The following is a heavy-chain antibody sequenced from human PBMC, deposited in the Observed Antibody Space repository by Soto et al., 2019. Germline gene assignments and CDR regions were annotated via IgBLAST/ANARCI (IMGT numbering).Heavy chain of an antibody. CDR3: ARGGLGLYRGEVATGLSAFDI. J-gene: IGHJ3*02. CDR1: GYTFTSYG. D-gene: IGHD5-12*01. V-gene: IGHV1-18*01. Sequence: GASVKVSCKASGYTFTSYGISWVRQAPGQGLEWMGWISAYNGNTNYAQKLQGRVTMTTDTSTSTAYMELRSLRSDDTAVYYCARGGLGLYRGEVATGLSAFDIWGQGTMVTVSS. CDR2: ISAYNGNT.